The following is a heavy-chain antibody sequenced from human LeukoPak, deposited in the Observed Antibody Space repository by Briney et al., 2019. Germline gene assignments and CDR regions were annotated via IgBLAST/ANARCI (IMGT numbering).Heavy chain of an antibody. CDR2: IIPILGIA. D-gene: IGHD2-2*01. J-gene: IGHJ4*02. CDR3: ATGADIVVVPAGYHFDY. V-gene: IGHV1-69*04. Sequence: SVKVSCKASGGTFSSYAISWVRQTPGQGLEWMGRIIPILGIANYAQKFQGRVTITADKSTSTAYMELSSLRSEDTAVYYCATGADIVVVPAGYHFDYWGQGTLVTVSS. CDR1: GGTFSSYA.